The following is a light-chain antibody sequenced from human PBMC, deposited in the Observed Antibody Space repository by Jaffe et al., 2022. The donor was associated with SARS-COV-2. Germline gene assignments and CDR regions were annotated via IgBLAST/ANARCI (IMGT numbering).Light chain of an antibody. J-gene: IGKJ4*01. CDR3: QQYNNWPPLT. CDR1: QSIRSN. CDR2: GAS. V-gene: IGKV3-15*01. Sequence: EIVMTQSPGTLSVSPGERVTLSCRASQSIRSNLAWYQQKPGQAPRLLIYGASTRATGIPARFSGSGSGTEFTLTISSLQSEDFAVYYCQQYNNWPPLTFGGGTKVEIK.